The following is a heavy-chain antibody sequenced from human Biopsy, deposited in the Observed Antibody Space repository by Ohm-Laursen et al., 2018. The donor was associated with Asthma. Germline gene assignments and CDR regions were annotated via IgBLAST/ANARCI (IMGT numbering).Heavy chain of an antibody. CDR2: IYSGGST. CDR3: ARQPIAEPGTTFYYYYGMDV. Sequence: SLRLSCSASGFTVSTNGMSCVRQPPGKGLEWVSVIYSGGSTYYADSVKGRFTISRDSSKNTPFLQMDSLRAEDTAVYYCARQPIAEPGTTFYYYYGMDVWGQGTTVTVSS. D-gene: IGHD6-13*01. V-gene: IGHV3-53*01. J-gene: IGHJ6*02. CDR1: GFTVSTNG.